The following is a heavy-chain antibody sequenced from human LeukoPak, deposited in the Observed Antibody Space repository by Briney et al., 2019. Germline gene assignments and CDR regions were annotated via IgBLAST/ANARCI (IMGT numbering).Heavy chain of an antibody. CDR3: ARDQYGDYSYDY. CDR2: ISSSSSYI. D-gene: IGHD4-17*01. J-gene: IGHJ4*02. CDR1: GFTFSSYS. V-gene: IGHV3-21*01. Sequence: TGGSLRLSCAASGFTFSSYSMNWVRQAPGKGLEWVSSISSSSSYIYYADSVKGRFTISRDTAKNSLFLQMNSLRAEDTAVYYCARDQYGDYSYDYWGQGTLVTVSS.